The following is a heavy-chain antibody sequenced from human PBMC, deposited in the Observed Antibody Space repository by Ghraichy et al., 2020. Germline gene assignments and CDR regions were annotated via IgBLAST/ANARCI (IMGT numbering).Heavy chain of an antibody. D-gene: IGHD5-12*01. CDR2: ITYDGSGL. CDR3: ARAPYSGLDNYTGYDECYFDY. V-gene: IGHV3-30*04. J-gene: IGHJ4*02. CDR1: GFTFSTYT. Sequence: GGSLRLSCAASGFTFSTYTIHWVRQAPGKGLEWVSHITYDGSGLSYADSVKGRFTISRDNSKDTLYLHMNSLRAGDTAVYYCARAPYSGLDNYTGYDECYFDYWRRGALVTVSS.